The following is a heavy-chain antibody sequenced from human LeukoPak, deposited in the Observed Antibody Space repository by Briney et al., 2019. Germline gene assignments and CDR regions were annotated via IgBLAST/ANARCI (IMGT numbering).Heavy chain of an antibody. J-gene: IGHJ3*02. CDR1: GGSFSGYY. V-gene: IGHV4-34*01. CDR3: ASSRGTAVADAFDI. CDR2: INHSGST. D-gene: IGHD6-19*01. Sequence: SETLSLTCAVYGGSFSGYYWSWIRQPPGKGLEWIGEINHSGSTNYNPSLKSRVTISVDTSKNQFSLKLSSVTAADTTVYYCASSRGTAVADAFDIWGQGTMVTVSS.